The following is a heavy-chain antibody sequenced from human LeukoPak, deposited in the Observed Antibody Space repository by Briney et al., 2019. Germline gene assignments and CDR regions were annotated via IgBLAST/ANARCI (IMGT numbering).Heavy chain of an antibody. CDR1: GFTFSGYA. CDR3: ARGATTTRFGRFDP. D-gene: IGHD3-3*01. J-gene: IGHJ5*02. CDR2: ISSDSSYI. V-gene: IGHV3-21*01. Sequence: GGSLRLSCAASGFTFSGYAMNWVRQAPGKGLEWVSTISSDSSYIYYADSVKGRFTISRHNTKKSLYLQMNILRAEDTAVYYCARGATTTRFGRFDPWGQGTLVTVSS.